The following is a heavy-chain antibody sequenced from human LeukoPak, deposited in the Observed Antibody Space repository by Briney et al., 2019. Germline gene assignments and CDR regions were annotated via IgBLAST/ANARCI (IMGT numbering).Heavy chain of an antibody. CDR3: ARGTGYSYTRSGDY. Sequence: GGSLRLSCAASGFTVSSNYMSWVRQAPGKGLEWVSVIYSGGSTYYADSVKGRFTISRDNSKNTLYLQMNSLRAEDTAVYYCARGTGYSYTRSGDYWGQGTLVTASS. J-gene: IGHJ4*02. V-gene: IGHV3-66*01. D-gene: IGHD5-18*01. CDR1: GFTVSSNY. CDR2: IYSGGST.